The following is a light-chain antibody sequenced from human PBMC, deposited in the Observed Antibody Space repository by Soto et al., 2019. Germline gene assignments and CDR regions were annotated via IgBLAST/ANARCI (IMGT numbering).Light chain of an antibody. CDR1: SGHNSYA. V-gene: IGLV4-69*01. J-gene: IGLJ3*02. CDR2: LNSDGSH. Sequence: QLVLTQPPSASASLGASVKLTCTLSSGHNSYAIAWHQQQPEKGPRYLMKLNSDGSHSKGDGIPDSFSGSSSGAERYLTISSRQSEDEADYYCQTWSTDIRVFGGGTKLTVL. CDR3: QTWSTDIRV.